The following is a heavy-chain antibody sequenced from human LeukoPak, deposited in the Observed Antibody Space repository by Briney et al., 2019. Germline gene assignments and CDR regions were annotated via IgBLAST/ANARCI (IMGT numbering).Heavy chain of an antibody. CDR1: GFTFSGSA. V-gene: IGHV3-23*01. CDR2: ISGSGGRT. D-gene: IGHD5-12*01. Sequence: GGSLRLSCAASGFTFSGSAMHWVRQAPGKGLEWVSGISGSGGRTYYADSVKGRFTISRDNSNHMLYLQVNSLIAEDTAIYYCAKDDDWLRFEHWGRGTPVSVSS. J-gene: IGHJ4*02. CDR3: AKDDDWLRFEH.